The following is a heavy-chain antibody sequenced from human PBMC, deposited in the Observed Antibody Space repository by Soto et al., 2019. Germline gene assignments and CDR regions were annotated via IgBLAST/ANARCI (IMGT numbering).Heavy chain of an antibody. D-gene: IGHD6-19*01. J-gene: IGHJ5*02. CDR1: GGSISSSNW. Sequence: PSETLSLTCAVSGGSISSSNWWSWVRQPPGKGLEWIGEIYHSGSTNYNPSLKSRVTISVDKSKNQFSLKLSSVTAADTAVYYCARSIAVDQYTWFDPWGQGTLVTVSS. CDR3: ARSIAVDQYTWFDP. CDR2: IYHSGST. V-gene: IGHV4-4*02.